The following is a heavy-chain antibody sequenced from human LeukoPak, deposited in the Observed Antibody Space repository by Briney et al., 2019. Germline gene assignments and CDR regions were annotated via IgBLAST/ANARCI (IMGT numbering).Heavy chain of an antibody. CDR1: GFTFSSYS. J-gene: IGHJ4*02. Sequence: GGSLRLSCAASGFTFSSYSMNWVRQAPGKGLEWVSSISTSSTYIYYADSVKGRFTISRDNANNMVFLQMTSLRAEDTAVYYCTRDLVGATSDFWGQGTLVTVSS. D-gene: IGHD1-26*01. V-gene: IGHV3-21*01. CDR2: ISTSSTYI. CDR3: TRDLVGATSDF.